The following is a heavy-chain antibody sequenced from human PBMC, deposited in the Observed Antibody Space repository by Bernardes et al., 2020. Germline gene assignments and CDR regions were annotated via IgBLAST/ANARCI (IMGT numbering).Heavy chain of an antibody. CDR3: ARSESYYDILPGYYSPHFRS. CDR1: GGSISSSSYY. V-gene: IGHV4-39*01. J-gene: IGHJ5*02. D-gene: IGHD3-9*01. CDR2: IYYSGST. Sequence: SDTLSLTCTVSGGSISSSSYYWGWIRQPPGKGLEWIGSIYYSGSTYYNPSLKSRVTISVDTSKNQFSLKLSSVTAADTAVYYCARSESYYDILPGYYSPHFRSWGQGTLVTVSS.